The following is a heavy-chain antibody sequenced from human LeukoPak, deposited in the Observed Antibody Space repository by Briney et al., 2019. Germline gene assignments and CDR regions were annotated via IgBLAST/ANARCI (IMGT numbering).Heavy chain of an antibody. Sequence: SETLSLTCAVYGGSFSGYYWSWIRQPPGKGLEWIGEINHSGSTNYNPSLKSPVNISVDTSKNQFPLKLSPVNAADTAVYYCSYSSNFRSGYYYYMDVWGKGTTVTVSS. D-gene: IGHD6-13*01. J-gene: IGHJ6*03. CDR1: GGSFSGYY. V-gene: IGHV4-34*01. CDR2: INHSGST. CDR3: SYSSNFRSGYYYYMDV.